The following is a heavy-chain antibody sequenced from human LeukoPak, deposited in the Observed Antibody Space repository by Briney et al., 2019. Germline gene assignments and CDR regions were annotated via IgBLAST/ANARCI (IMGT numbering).Heavy chain of an antibody. D-gene: IGHD2-2*01. J-gene: IGHJ3*02. CDR2: ISYDGSNK. Sequence: AGGSLRLSCAASGFTFSSYAMHWVRQAPGKGLEWVAVISYDGSNKYYADSVKGRFTISRDNSKNTLYLQMNSLRAEDTAVYYCARDTVLSEYQLHHAFDIWGQGTMVTVSS. V-gene: IGHV3-30-3*01. CDR1: GFTFSSYA. CDR3: ARDTVLSEYQLHHAFDI.